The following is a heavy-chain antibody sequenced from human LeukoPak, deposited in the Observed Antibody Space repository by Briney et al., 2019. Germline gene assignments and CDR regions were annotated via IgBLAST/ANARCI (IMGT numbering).Heavy chain of an antibody. D-gene: IGHD2-15*01. Sequence: PSETLSLTCTVSGGSISSYYWSWIRQPPGKGLEWIGYIYYSGSTNYNPSLKSRVTISVDTSKNQFSLKLSSVTAADTAVYYCAREPTDRTLFDYWGQGTLVTVSS. J-gene: IGHJ4*02. V-gene: IGHV4-59*01. CDR3: AREPTDRTLFDY. CDR1: GGSISSYY. CDR2: IYYSGST.